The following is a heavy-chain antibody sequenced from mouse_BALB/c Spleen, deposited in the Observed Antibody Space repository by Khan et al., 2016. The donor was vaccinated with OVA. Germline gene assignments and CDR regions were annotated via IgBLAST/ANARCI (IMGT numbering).Heavy chain of an antibody. Sequence: EVELVESGGGLVQPGGSRKLSCAASGFTFSNYGMHWVRQAPEKGLEWVAFISGDTSTIYYADTVKGRFTISRDNPKNTLFLQMTSLMSEDTARYYCATSYFYGYYFDYWGQGTTLTVSS. D-gene: IGHD1-1*01. J-gene: IGHJ2*01. CDR3: ATSYFYGYYFDY. CDR1: GFTFSNYG. CDR2: ISGDTSTI. V-gene: IGHV5-17*02.